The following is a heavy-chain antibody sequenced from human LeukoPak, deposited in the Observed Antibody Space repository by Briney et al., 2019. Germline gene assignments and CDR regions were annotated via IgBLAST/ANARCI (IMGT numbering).Heavy chain of an antibody. CDR2: INPSGGST. CDR1: GYTFTSYY. V-gene: IGHV1-46*01. CDR3: ARDPGCSGGSCYLVGSFDY. Sequence: ASVKVSCKASGYTFTSYYMHWARQAPGQGLEWMGIINPSGGSTSYAQKFQGRDTMTRDTSTSTVYMELSSLRSEDTAVYYCARDPGCSGGSCYLVGSFDYWGQGTLVTVSS. J-gene: IGHJ4*02. D-gene: IGHD2-15*01.